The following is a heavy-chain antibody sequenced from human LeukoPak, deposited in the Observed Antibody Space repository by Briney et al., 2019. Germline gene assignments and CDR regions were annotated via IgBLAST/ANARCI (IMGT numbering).Heavy chain of an antibody. CDR2: IRSKAYGGTT. V-gene: IGHV3-49*03. CDR1: GCTVGDYA. D-gene: IGHD3-22*01. J-gene: IGHJ4*02. CDR3: TSTIEEYYYDSSGYYSYGDY. Sequence: GRSLRLACTASGCTVGDYAMSWFRQAPGKGLEWVGFIRSKAYGGTTEYAASVKGRFTISRDDSKSIAYLQMNSLKTEDTAVYYCTSTIEEYYYDSSGYYSYGDYWGQGTLVTVSS.